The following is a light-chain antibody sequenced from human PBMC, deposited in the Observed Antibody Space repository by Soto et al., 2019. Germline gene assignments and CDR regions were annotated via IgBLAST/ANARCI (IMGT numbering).Light chain of an antibody. Sequence: DIQITPSPSSLSASVGDRVTITCRASRSISNYLNWYQQKPGIAPKLLIYAASSLQSGVPSRFSGSGSVTDFTLTIGSLQAADGASYYRRRCWRTQRTFGQVT. V-gene: IGKV1-39*01. J-gene: IGKJ1*01. CDR3: RRCWRTQRT. CDR2: AAS. CDR1: RSISNY.